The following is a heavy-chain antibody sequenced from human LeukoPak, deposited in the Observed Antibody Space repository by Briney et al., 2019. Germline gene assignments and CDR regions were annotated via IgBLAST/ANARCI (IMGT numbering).Heavy chain of an antibody. Sequence: GGSLRLSCAASGFTFSSYSMNCVRQAPGKGLEWVSSISSSSSYIYYADSVKGRFTISRDNAKNSLYLQMNSLRAEDTAVYYCAGEGATWNEFGYFDYWGQGTLVTVSS. V-gene: IGHV3-21*01. D-gene: IGHD1-1*01. J-gene: IGHJ4*02. CDR2: ISSSSSYI. CDR3: AGEGATWNEFGYFDY. CDR1: GFTFSSYS.